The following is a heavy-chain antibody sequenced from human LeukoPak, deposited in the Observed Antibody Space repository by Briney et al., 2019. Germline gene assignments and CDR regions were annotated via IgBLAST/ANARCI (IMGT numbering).Heavy chain of an antibody. J-gene: IGHJ4*02. V-gene: IGHV4-34*01. Sequence: PSETLSLTCAVYGGSFSGYYWSWIRQPPGKGLEWIGEINHSGSTNYNPSLKSRVTISVDTSKNQFSLKLSSVTAADTAVYYCARDRGSGSYYYFDYWGQGTLVTVSS. CDR1: GGSFSGYY. D-gene: IGHD3-10*01. CDR3: ARDRGSGSYYYFDY. CDR2: INHSGST.